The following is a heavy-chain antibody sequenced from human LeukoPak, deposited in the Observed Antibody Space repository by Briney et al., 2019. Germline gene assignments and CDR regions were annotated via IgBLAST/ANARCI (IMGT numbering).Heavy chain of an antibody. J-gene: IGHJ4*02. CDR2: IYDSGST. Sequence: SETLPLTCSVSGGSISSYYWSWIRQSPGKGLEWIGYIYDSGSTNYNPSLKSRVTISVDTSKNQFSLRLTSVTAADTAVYYCARGLTMIRGILPSFDYWGQGTLVPVSS. CDR3: ARGLTMIRGILPSFDY. D-gene: IGHD3-10*01. V-gene: IGHV4-59*01. CDR1: GGSISSYY.